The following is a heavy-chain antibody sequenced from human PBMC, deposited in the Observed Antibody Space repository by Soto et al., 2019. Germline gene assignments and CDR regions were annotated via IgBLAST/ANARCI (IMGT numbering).Heavy chain of an antibody. CDR2: IGGTGGST. CDR3: AQEHLGGYDY. V-gene: IGHV3-23*01. Sequence: EVQLLESGGGLVQPGWSLRLSCAASGFTFSRYVISWVLQAPGKGLEWVSAIGGTGGSTYYADSVEGRCTIFRDNSKNTLDLQMHSLRAEDTAVYYCAQEHLGGYDYWGQGTMVTVSS. D-gene: IGHD3-16*01. J-gene: IGHJ4*02. CDR1: GFTFSRYV.